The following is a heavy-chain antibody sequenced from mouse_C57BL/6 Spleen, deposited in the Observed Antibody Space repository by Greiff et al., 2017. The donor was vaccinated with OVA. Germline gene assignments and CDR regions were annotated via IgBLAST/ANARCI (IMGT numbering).Heavy chain of an antibody. CDR1: GYTFTSYW. J-gene: IGHJ1*03. CDR3: ARDTTVVATDPWYFDV. CDR2: IHPNSGST. D-gene: IGHD1-1*01. Sequence: QVQLQQPGAELVKPGASVKLSCKASGYTFTSYWMHWVKPRPGQGLEWIGMIHPNSGSTNYNEKFKSKATLTVDKSSSTAYMQLSSLTSEDSAVYYCARDTTVVATDPWYFDVWGTGTTVTVSS. V-gene: IGHV1-64*01.